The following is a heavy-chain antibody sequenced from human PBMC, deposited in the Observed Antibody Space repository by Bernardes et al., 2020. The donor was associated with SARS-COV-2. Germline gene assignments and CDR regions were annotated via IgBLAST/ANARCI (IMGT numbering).Heavy chain of an antibody. CDR2: INGGGSTT. CDR1: GLTFSSDW. J-gene: IGHJ4*02. CDR3: VRAYSSGRWGFFDY. V-gene: IGHV3-74*01. Sequence: GSLSLSCAASGLTFSSDWMHWVRPAPGKGLVWVSRINGGGSTTSYADSVEGRFTISRDNAKNTLYLQMNSLRADDTAVYYCVRAYSSGRWGFFDYWGQGTLVTVSS. D-gene: IGHD6-19*01.